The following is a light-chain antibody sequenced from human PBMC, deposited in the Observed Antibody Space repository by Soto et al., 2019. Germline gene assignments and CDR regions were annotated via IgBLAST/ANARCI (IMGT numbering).Light chain of an antibody. CDR2: DNN. J-gene: IGLJ2*01. Sequence: QSVLTQPPSVSAAPGQKGTISCSGSSSNIGNNYVSWYQQRPGTAPKLLIYDNNKRPSGIPDRFSGSKSGTSATLGITGLQTGDEADYYCGTWDSSLSAEVFGGGTKLTVL. CDR3: GTWDSSLSAEV. CDR1: SSNIGNNY. V-gene: IGLV1-51*01.